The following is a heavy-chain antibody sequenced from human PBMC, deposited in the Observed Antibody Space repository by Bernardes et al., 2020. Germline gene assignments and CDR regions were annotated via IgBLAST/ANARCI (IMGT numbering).Heavy chain of an antibody. V-gene: IGHV4-39*01. J-gene: IGHJ4*02. CDR2: IYYSGST. D-gene: IGHD4-17*01. CDR1: GGSISSSSYY. CDR3: ARTRLATVTPNFDY. Sequence: ETLSLTCTVSGGSISSSSYYWGWIRQPPGKGLEWIGSIYYSGSTYYNPSLKSRVTISVDTSKNQFSLKLSSVTAADTAVYYCARTRLATVTPNFDYWGQGTLVTVSS.